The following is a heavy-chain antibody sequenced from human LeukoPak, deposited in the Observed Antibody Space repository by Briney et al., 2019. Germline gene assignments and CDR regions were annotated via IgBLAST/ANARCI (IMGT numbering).Heavy chain of an antibody. J-gene: IGHJ6*04. CDR1: GFTFSGYD. CDR2: ISSSSSYI. CDR3: AELGITMIGGV. Sequence: GGSLRLSCAASGFTFSGYDMNWVRQAPGKGLEWVSSISSSSSYIYYADSVKGRFTISRDNAKNSLYLQMNSLRAEDTAVYYCAELGITMIGGVWGKGTTVTISS. V-gene: IGHV3-21*01. D-gene: IGHD3-10*02.